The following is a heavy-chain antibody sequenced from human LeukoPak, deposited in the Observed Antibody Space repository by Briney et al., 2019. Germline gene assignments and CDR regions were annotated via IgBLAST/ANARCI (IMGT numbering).Heavy chain of an antibody. CDR1: GFTFSSYA. CDR2: ISYDGSNK. J-gene: IGHJ4*02. D-gene: IGHD4-17*01. CDR3: ARDPPPYGDSFDY. Sequence: GGSLRLSCAASGFTFSSYAMHWVRQAPGKGLEWVAVISYDGSNKYYADSVKGRFTISRDYSKNTLYLQMNSLRAEDTAVYYCARDPPPYGDSFDYWGQGTLVTVSS. V-gene: IGHV3-30*04.